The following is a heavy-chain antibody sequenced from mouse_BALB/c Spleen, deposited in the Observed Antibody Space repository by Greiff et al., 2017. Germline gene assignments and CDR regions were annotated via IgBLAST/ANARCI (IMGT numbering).Heavy chain of an antibody. V-gene: IGHV1S22*01. CDR1: GYTFTSYW. J-gene: IGHJ2*01. Sequence: LKQPGSELVRPGASVKLSCKASGYTFTSYWMHWVKQRPGQGLEWIGNIYPGSGSTNYDEKFKSKATLTVDTSSSTAYMQLSSLTSEDSAVYYCTRKGTYALWGQGTTLTVSS. D-gene: IGHD2-10*02. CDR3: TRKGTYAL. CDR2: IYPGSGST.